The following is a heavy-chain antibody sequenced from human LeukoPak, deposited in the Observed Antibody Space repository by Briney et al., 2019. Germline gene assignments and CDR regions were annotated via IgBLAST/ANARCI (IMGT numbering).Heavy chain of an antibody. V-gene: IGHV4-61*05. Sequence: SETLSLTCTVSGGSISSSSYYWGWIRQPPGKGLEWIGFISYSGNTNYNPSLKSRVTISLDTSKNQFSLKLISVTAADTAVYYCARGVGSGYTDYWGQGTLVTVSS. CDR3: ARGVGSGYTDY. D-gene: IGHD3-22*01. J-gene: IGHJ4*02. CDR2: ISYSGNT. CDR1: GGSISSSSYY.